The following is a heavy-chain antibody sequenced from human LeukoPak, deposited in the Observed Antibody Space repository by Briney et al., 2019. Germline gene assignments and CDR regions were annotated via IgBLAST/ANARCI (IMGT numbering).Heavy chain of an antibody. CDR3: ARDSPMVRGVIEGY. D-gene: IGHD3-10*01. V-gene: IGHV3-21*01. Sequence: GGSLRLYCAASGFTFSSYSMKWVRQAPGKGLEWVSSISSSSSYIYYADSVKGRFTISRDNAKNSLYLQMNSLRAEDTAVYYCARDSPMVRGVIEGYWGQGTLVTVSS. CDR2: ISSSSSYI. CDR1: GFTFSSYS. J-gene: IGHJ4*02.